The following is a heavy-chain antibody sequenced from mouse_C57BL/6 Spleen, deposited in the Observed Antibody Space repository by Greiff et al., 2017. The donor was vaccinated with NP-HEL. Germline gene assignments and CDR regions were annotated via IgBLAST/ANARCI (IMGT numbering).Heavy chain of an antibody. V-gene: IGHV1-18*01. D-gene: IGHD2-4*01. Sequence: EVQLQQSGPELVKPGASVKIPCKASGYTFTDYNMDWVKQSHGKSLEWIGDINPNNGGTIYNQKFKGKATLTVDKSSSTAYMELRSLTSEDTAVYYCARAEIYYDYDGGFAYWGQGTLVTVSA. CDR3: ARAEIYYDYDGGFAY. J-gene: IGHJ3*01. CDR1: GYTFTDYN. CDR2: INPNNGGT.